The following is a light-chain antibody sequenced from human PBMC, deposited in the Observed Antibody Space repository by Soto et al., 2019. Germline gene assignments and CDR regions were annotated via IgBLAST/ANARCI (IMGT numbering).Light chain of an antibody. CDR2: TAS. CDR3: QQRRDWPLT. V-gene: IGKV3-11*01. Sequence: EIVLTQSPATLSLSPGERATLSCRARQSISSHLAWYQHKPGHPPRLHIYTASNRATGIPGRLSGGGSGTDFTVSISRLEPEDFAVYYCQQRRDWPLTFGQGTRQEIK. CDR1: QSISSH. J-gene: IGKJ5*01.